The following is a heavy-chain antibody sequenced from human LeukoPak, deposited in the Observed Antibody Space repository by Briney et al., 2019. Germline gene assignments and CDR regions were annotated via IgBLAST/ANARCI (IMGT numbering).Heavy chain of an antibody. CDR1: GGSISSGSYY. J-gene: IGHJ5*02. CDR2: IYTCGST. D-gene: IGHD3/OR15-3a*01. V-gene: IGHV4-61*02. CDR3: ARGIIGLVTGLNWFDP. Sequence: PSQTLSLTCTVSGGSISSGSYYWSWIRQPAGKGLEWIGRIYTCGSTNYNPSLKSRVTISVDTSKNQFSLKLSSVTAADTAVYYCARGIIGLVTGLNWFDPWGQGTLVTVSS.